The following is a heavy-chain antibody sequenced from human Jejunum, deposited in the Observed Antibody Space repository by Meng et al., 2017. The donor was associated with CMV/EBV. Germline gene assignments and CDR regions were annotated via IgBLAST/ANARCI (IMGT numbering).Heavy chain of an antibody. D-gene: IGHD6-19*01. CDR2: IIAILKTP. CDR1: GGYSNNYA. J-gene: IGHJ4*02. V-gene: IGHV1-69*11. Sequence: QVQLVQSGTEGXXXXXXVKXSXKSSGGYSNNYAISWVRQAPGQGPEWMGGIIAILKTPSYAPKFQGRLTITADESTGTTDMELSSLTSDDTAVYYCARGSSNGWQPFDYWGQGTLVTVSS. CDR3: ARGSSNGWQPFDY.